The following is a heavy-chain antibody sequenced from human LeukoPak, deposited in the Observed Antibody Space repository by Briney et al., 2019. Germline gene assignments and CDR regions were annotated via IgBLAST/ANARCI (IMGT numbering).Heavy chain of an antibody. V-gene: IGHV1-2*06. Sequence: GASVKVSCKASGYTFTGYYMHWVRQAPGQGLEWMGRINPNSGGTNYAQKFQGRVTMTRDTSISTAYMELSRLRPDDTAVYYCARTDFWSGYYKFDYWGQGTLVTVSS. D-gene: IGHD3-3*01. J-gene: IGHJ4*02. CDR3: ARTDFWSGYYKFDY. CDR2: INPNSGGT. CDR1: GYTFTGYY.